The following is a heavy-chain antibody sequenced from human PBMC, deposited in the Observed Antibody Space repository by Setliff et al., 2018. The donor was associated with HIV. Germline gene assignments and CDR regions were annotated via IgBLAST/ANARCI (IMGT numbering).Heavy chain of an antibody. D-gene: IGHD3-22*01. J-gene: IGHJ4*02. CDR2: ISSSSST. V-gene: IGHV3-48*01. CDR1: GFTFSSYS. Sequence: GGSLRLSCAASGFTFSSYSMNWVRQAPGKGLEWVSYISSSSSTYYADSVKGRFTISRDNSKNTRYLQMNSLRAEDTAVYYCAKIDSSGYRWYFDYWGQGTLVTVSS. CDR3: AKIDSSGYRWYFDY.